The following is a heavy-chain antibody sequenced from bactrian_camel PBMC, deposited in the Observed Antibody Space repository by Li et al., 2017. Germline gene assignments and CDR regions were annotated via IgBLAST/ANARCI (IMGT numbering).Heavy chain of an antibody. J-gene: IGHJ4*01. V-gene: IGHV3S26*01. D-gene: IGHD1*01. Sequence: VQLVESGGDSVQAGGSLRLSCVASGSTPRCMAWFRQAPGKEREGVGAIDGDGRSRYADFMKDQFTISRDNAKNTLYLQMNSLKPDDTAVYYCAATGQMLSVAGCRTQGTQVTVS. CDR1: GSTPRC. CDR2: IDGDGRS.